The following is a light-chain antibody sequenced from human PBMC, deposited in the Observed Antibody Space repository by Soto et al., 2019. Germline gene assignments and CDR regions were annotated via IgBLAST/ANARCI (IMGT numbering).Light chain of an antibody. CDR3: QQYNNWPRK. V-gene: IGKV3-11*01. CDR2: DAS. J-gene: IGKJ1*01. Sequence: EIVLTQSPATLSLSPGERATLSCRSSQSVSSYLAWYQQKPGQAPKLTIYDASDWVTGIQVRFSGSGSGSEWTLTIGSLQAEDFAVSYCQQYNNWPRKFGQGTKVDI. CDR1: QSVSSY.